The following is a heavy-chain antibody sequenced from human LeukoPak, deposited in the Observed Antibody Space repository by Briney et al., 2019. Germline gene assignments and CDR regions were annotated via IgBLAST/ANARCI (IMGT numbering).Heavy chain of an antibody. D-gene: IGHD3-16*02. CDR1: GFTFSTYS. Sequence: GGSLRLSCAASGFTFSTYSMNWVRQAPGKGLEWVSSISSSSSYIYYADSVKGRFTISRDNSKNTLYLQMNSLRAEDTAVYYCAREGRLGELSPMDYWGQGTLVTVSS. V-gene: IGHV3-21*01. J-gene: IGHJ4*02. CDR3: AREGRLGELSPMDY. CDR2: ISSSSSYI.